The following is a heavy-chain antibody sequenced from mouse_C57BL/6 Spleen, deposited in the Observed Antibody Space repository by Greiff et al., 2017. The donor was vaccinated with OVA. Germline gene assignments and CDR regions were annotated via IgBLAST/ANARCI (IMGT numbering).Heavy chain of an antibody. V-gene: IGHV1-52*01. CDR2: IDPSDSET. CDR3: ARDDDYGAGFAY. D-gene: IGHD2-4*01. CDR1: GYTFTSYW. Sequence: QVQLQQPGAELVRPGSSVKLSCKASGYTFTSYWMPWVKQRPIQGLEWIGNIDPSDSETHYNQKFKNKATLTVDKSSSTAYMQLSSLTSEDSAVYDCARDDDYGAGFAYWGQGTLVTVSA. J-gene: IGHJ3*01.